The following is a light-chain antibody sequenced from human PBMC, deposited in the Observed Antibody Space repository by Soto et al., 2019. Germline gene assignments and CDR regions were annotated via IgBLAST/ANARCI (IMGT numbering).Light chain of an antibody. V-gene: IGKV3-20*01. CDR3: QQCASSMWT. J-gene: IGKJ1*01. CDR1: QSVNSNF. CDR2: GAS. Sequence: IVLTQSPGTLSLSPGERATLSCRASQSVNSNFLAWYQQKPGQTPRLLIYGASSRATGIPDRFSGSGSGTDFTLTISRLEPEDFAVYYCQQCASSMWTFSQGTKVEIK.